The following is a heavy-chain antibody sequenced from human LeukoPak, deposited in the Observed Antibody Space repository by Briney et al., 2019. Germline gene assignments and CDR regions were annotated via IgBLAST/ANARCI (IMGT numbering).Heavy chain of an antibody. J-gene: IGHJ4*02. CDR2: NSSNGGRT. V-gene: IGHV3-64D*06. CDR1: VVPLSSYT. Sequence: GGSLSLSCSASVVPLSSYTMHCVPDAPERGLEYVSANSSNGGRTYYTHSVKGRFTIPRDNSKNTLYLQMRSLSAEDTAVYYCVKDRGSGWYFDYWGQGTLVTVSS. CDR3: VKDRGSGWYFDY. D-gene: IGHD6-19*01.